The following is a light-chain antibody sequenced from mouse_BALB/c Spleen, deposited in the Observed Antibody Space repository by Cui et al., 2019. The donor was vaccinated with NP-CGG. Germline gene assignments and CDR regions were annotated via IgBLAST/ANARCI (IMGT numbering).Light chain of an antibody. CDR1: TGAVTTSNY. CDR3: ALWYSNHWV. CDR2: GTN. Sequence: QAVVTQEPPLTTSPGETVTLTCRSNTGAVTTSNYANWVQEKPDHLFTGLIGGTNNRAPGVPARFSGSLIGDKAALTITGAQTEDEAIYFCALWYSNHWVFGGGTKLTVL. J-gene: IGLJ1*01. V-gene: IGLV1*01.